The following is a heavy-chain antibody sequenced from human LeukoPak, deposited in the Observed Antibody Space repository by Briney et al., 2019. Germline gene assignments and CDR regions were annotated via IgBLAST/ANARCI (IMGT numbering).Heavy chain of an antibody. CDR1: GGTFSSYA. D-gene: IGHD4-17*01. Sequence: GGSVKVSCKASGGTFSSYAISWVRQAPGQGLEWMGRIIPIFGTANYAQKFQGRVTITTDESTSTAYMELSSLRSEDTAVYYRASSARWYGDEIWAFDIWGQGTMVTVSS. J-gene: IGHJ3*02. V-gene: IGHV1-69*05. CDR2: IIPIFGTA. CDR3: ASSARWYGDEIWAFDI.